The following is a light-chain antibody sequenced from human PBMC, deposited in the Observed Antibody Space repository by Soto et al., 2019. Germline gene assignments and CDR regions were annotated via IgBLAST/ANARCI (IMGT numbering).Light chain of an antibody. V-gene: IGKV3-20*01. CDR3: QQYGSSLFT. J-gene: IGKJ4*01. CDR2: GAS. CDR1: QSVSSSY. Sequence: EIVLTQSPGTLSLSPGARAPLSCRASQSVSSSYLAWYQQKPGQAPRLLIYGASSRATGIPDRFSGSGSGTDFTLTISRLEPEDFAVYYCQQYGSSLFTFGGGTKVDIK.